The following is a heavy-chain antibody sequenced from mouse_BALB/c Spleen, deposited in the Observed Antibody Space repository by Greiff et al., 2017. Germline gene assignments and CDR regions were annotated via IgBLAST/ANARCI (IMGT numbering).Heavy chain of an antibody. D-gene: IGHD1-2*01. Sequence: EVKLMESGGGLVKPGGSLKLSCAASGFTFSSYSMSWVRQTPEKRREWVVTISSGGSYTYYPDSVKGRFTISRDNAKNTLYLQVSSLKSEDTAMYYCTAATPIDYWGQGTTLTVSS. CDR2: ISSGGSYT. CDR3: TAATPIDY. V-gene: IGHV5-6-4*01. CDR1: GFTFSSYS. J-gene: IGHJ2*01.